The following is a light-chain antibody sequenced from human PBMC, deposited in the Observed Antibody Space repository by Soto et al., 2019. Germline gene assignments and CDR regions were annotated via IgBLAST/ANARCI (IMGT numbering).Light chain of an antibody. CDR2: DVS. J-gene: IGLJ1*01. Sequence: QSALTQPASVSGCPGQSINISCTGTSSDVGGYNYVSWYQQHPGKAPKFMIYDVSNRPSGVSTRFSGSKSGNTASLTISGLQAEDEADYYCNSYTTSNTRQIVFGTGTKVTVL. CDR3: NSYTTSNTRQIV. V-gene: IGLV2-14*01. CDR1: SSDVGGYNY.